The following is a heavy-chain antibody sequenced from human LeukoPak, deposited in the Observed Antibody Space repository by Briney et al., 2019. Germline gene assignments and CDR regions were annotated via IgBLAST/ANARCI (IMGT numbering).Heavy chain of an antibody. CDR2: IYYSGST. Sequence: SEALSHTCTVSGGSISSYYWSWIRQPPGKGLEWIGYIYYSGSTNYNPSLKSRVTISVDTSKNQFSLKLSSVTAADTAVYYCARHMGLGYTYFYPYFDYWGQGTLVTVSS. D-gene: IGHD1-1*01. J-gene: IGHJ4*01. V-gene: IGHV4-59*08. CDR3: ARHMGLGYTYFYPYFDY. CDR1: GGSISSYY.